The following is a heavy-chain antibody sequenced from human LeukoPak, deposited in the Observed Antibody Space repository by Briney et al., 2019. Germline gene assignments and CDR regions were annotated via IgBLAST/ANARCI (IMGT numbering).Heavy chain of an antibody. J-gene: IGHJ6*03. CDR3: AREAGGYDSTYYYYYMDV. V-gene: IGHV4-38-2*02. Sequence: SETLSLTCTVSGYSISSGYYWGWIRQPPGKGLEWIGSIYHSGSTYYNPSLKSRVTISVDTSKNQFSLKLSSVTAADTAVYYCAREAGGYDSTYYYYYMDVWGQGTLVTVSS. CDR1: GYSISSGYY. D-gene: IGHD5-12*01. CDR2: IYHSGST.